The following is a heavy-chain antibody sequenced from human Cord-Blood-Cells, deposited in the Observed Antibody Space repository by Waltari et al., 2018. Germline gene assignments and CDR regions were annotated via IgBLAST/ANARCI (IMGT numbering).Heavy chain of an antibody. D-gene: IGHD1-26*01. CDR2: MNPDRGNT. Sequence: QVQLVQSGAEVKKPGASVKVSCKASGYTFTSYDINWVRQATGQGLEWMGWMNPDRGNTGYAQKCQGRVTRTRNTSRSTAYMELSSLRSEDTAVYYCARGRVVGRWDLFSYWGQGTLVTVSS. J-gene: IGHJ4*02. CDR1: GYTFTSYD. V-gene: IGHV1-8*01. CDR3: ARGRVVGRWDLFSY.